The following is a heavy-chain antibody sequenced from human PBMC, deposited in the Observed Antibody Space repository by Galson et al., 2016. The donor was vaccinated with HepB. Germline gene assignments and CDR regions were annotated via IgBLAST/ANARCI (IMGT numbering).Heavy chain of an antibody. V-gene: IGHV3-21*01. Sequence: SLRLSCAASGFTFSNCSMNWVRQAPGKGLEWVSSISSRSSYKYYADSVKDRFTVSRDNAKNSLFLQMNSLRAEDTAMYYCARARFSGSFSGMDAWGQGTTVTVSS. CDR1: GFTFSNCS. CDR3: ARARFSGSFSGMDA. J-gene: IGHJ6*02. CDR2: ISSRSSYK. D-gene: IGHD6-25*01.